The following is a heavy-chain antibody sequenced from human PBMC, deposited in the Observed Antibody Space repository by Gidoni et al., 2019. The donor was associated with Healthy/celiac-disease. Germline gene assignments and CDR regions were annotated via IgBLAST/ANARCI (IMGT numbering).Heavy chain of an antibody. CDR2: ISGSGGST. Sequence: EVQLLESGGGLVQPGGSLRLSCAASGFTFSSYAMSWVRQAPGKGLEWVSAISGSGGSTYYADSVKGRFTISRDNSKNTLYLQMNSLRAEDTAVYYCAKGEAPGIAVAGPLTYWYFDLWGRGTLVTVSS. V-gene: IGHV3-23*01. CDR1: GFTFSSYA. J-gene: IGHJ2*01. CDR3: AKGEAPGIAVAGPLTYWYFDL. D-gene: IGHD6-19*01.